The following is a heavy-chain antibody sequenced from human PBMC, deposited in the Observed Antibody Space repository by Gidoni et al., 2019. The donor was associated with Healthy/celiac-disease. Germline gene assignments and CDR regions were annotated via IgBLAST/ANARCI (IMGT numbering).Heavy chain of an antibody. V-gene: IGHV5-51*01. J-gene: IGHJ4*02. CDR2: IYPGDSDT. CDR1: GYSCTSYW. CDR3: ARHVFLGDGYRDY. Sequence: ELQLVRSGAAVTKPGEALQLSCKGSGYSCTSYWIGWVRQMPGKGLEWMGIIYPGDSDTRYSPSFQGQVTISADKSISTAYLQWSSLKASDTAMYYCARHVFLGDGYRDYWGQGTLVTVSS. D-gene: IGHD5-12*01.